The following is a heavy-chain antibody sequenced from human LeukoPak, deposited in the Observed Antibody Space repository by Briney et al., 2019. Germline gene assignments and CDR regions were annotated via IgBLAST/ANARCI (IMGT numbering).Heavy chain of an antibody. Sequence: ASVKVSFKASGYTFTSYDINWVRQATGQGLEWMGWMNPNSGNTGYAQKFQGRVTMTRNTSISTAYMELSSLRSEDTAVYYCARGFGCSGGSCYDWFDPWGQGTLVTVSS. CDR1: GYTFTSYD. V-gene: IGHV1-8*01. CDR2: MNPNSGNT. CDR3: ARGFGCSGGSCYDWFDP. D-gene: IGHD2-15*01. J-gene: IGHJ5*02.